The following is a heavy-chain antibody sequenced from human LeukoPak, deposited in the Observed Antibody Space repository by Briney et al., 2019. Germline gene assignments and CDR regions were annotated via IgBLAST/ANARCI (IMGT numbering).Heavy chain of an antibody. CDR3: ARKGQQLVNYGMDV. Sequence: PGGSLRLSCAASRFSFRDYYMSWIRQAPGKGLEWVSYISGNGNTIFYADSVKGRFTISRDNSKNTLYLQMNSLRAEDTAVYYCARKGQQLVNYGMDVWGQGTTVTVSS. J-gene: IGHJ6*02. V-gene: IGHV3-11*04. CDR2: ISGNGNTI. CDR1: RFSFRDYY. D-gene: IGHD6-13*01.